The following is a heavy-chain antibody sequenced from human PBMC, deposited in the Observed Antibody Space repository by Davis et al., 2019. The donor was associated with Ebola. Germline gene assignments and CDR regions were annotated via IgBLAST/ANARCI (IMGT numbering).Heavy chain of an antibody. CDR1: GDSVSHHGAA. CDR3: ARGTYGDHVSLFSV. J-gene: IGHJ6*02. V-gene: IGHV6-1*01. Sequence: QTLSLTCAIFGDSVSHHGAAWNWPRQSPSCGLEWLGRTYCRNKWYTDYAVSVKSRLTINPDTSKNQFSLQLDSVTPEDTAVYYCARGTYGDHVSLFSVGGQGTTVSVSS. CDR2: TYCRNKWYT. D-gene: IGHD4-17*01.